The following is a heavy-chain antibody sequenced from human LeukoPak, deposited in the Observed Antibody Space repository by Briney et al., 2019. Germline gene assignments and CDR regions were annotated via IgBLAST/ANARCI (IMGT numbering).Heavy chain of an antibody. CDR1: GFTFSDNY. Sequence: NPGGSLRLSCAASGFTFSDNYMSWIRQAPGKGLEWVSYISSSGSIYYADSVKGRFTISRDNAKNSLYLQMNSLRAEDTAVYYCAELGITMIGGVWGKGTTVIVSS. CDR3: AELGITMIGGV. J-gene: IGHJ6*04. V-gene: IGHV3-11*04. D-gene: IGHD3-10*02. CDR2: ISSSGSI.